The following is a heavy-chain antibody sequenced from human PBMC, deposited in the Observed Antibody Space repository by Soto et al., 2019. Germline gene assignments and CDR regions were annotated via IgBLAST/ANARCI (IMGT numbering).Heavy chain of an antibody. CDR3: ARQWAIAAANWFDP. J-gene: IGHJ5*02. CDR1: GYTFTGYY. CDR2: INPNSGGT. Sequence: ASVKVSCKASGYTFTGYYMHWVRQAPGKGLEWMGWINPNSGGTNYAQKFQGRVTMTRDTSISTAYMELSRLRSDDTAVYYCARQWAIAAANWFDPWGQGTLVTVSS. V-gene: IGHV1-2*02. D-gene: IGHD6-13*01.